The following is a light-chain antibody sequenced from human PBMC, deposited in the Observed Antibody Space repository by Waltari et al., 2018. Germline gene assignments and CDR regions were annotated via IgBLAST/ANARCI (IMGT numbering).Light chain of an antibody. CDR1: QGVSSA. CDR3: QQFKTYPLA. Sequence: AIQLTQSPSSLSASVGDRVTITCRASQGVSSALAWYQQEPGKAPKLLIYDASSLDSGVPSRFSGSGSGTDFTLTISSLQPEDFATYYCQQFKTYPLAFGQGTRPEIK. V-gene: IGKV1-13*02. CDR2: DAS. J-gene: IGKJ5*01.